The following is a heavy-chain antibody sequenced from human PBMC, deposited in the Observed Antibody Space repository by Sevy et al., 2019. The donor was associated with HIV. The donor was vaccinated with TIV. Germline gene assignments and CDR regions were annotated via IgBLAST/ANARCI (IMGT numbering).Heavy chain of an antibody. V-gene: IGHV3-33*01. CDR2: IWYDGTNK. Sequence: GGSLRLSCAASGFSISGYGMHWVRQAPGKGLEWVAVIWYDGTNKEYADSVKGRFPISRDNSKNTLNLQMNSLRAEDTAVYYCAREDIRVAGIGYYFHSWGQGTLVTVSS. D-gene: IGHD6-19*01. J-gene: IGHJ4*02. CDR1: GFSISGYG. CDR3: AREDIRVAGIGYYFHS.